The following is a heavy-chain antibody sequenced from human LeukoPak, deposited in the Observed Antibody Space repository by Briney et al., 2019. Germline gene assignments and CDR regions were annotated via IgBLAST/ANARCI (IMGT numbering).Heavy chain of an antibody. Sequence: GGSLRLSCAASGFTLHFYSLNWVRQAPGKGLEWISFISHMGDTTYYADSVKGRFTISRDNAKNSLFLQMNSLGVEDTAVYYCARSRRGSGYYFGLDVWGRGTTVTVSS. CDR2: ISHMGDTT. J-gene: IGHJ6*02. CDR1: GFTLHFYS. D-gene: IGHD2-15*01. CDR3: ARSRRGSGYYFGLDV. V-gene: IGHV3-48*01.